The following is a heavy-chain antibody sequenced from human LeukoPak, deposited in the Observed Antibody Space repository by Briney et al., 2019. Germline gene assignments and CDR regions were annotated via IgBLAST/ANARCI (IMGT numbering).Heavy chain of an antibody. D-gene: IGHD2-2*01. CDR3: AREGLECLGSSCQRAAFDY. CDR2: IKGDGSTT. V-gene: IGHV3-74*01. CDR1: GFSFSHYW. Sequence: GGSLRLSCATSGFSFSHYWMHWLRQVPGQGLVWVSRIKGDGSTTRNADSVKGRFTISRDNAKNTLYLQMNSLRVEDTAVYYCAREGLECLGSSCQRAAFDYWGQGTPVTVSS. J-gene: IGHJ4*02.